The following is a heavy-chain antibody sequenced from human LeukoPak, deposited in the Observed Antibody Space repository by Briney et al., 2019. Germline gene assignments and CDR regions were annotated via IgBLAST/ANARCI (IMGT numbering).Heavy chain of an antibody. Sequence: GGSLRLSCAASGFTFDDYAMHWVRQAPGKGLEWVSGISWNSGSIGYADSVKGRFTISRDNAKNSLYLQMNSLRAEDTALYYCAKSNHLHKENFQHWGQGTLVTVSS. CDR2: ISWNSGSI. V-gene: IGHV3-9*01. D-gene: IGHD2-21*01. J-gene: IGHJ1*01. CDR1: GFTFDDYA. CDR3: AKSNHLHKENFQH.